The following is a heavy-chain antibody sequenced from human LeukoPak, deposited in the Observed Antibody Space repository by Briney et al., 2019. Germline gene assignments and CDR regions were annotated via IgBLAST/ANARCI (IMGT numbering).Heavy chain of an antibody. CDR2: ISGDGGST. CDR1: GFTFDDYL. Sequence: HFGGPVRLPCAASGFTFDDYLMHWARQAPGKGLEWVSLISGDGGSTYYADSVKGRFTISRDNSKNSLYLQMNSLRTEDTALYYCAKEIGMQWLTYHYGMDVWGQGTPVTVSS. CDR3: AKEIGMQWLTYHYGMDV. J-gene: IGHJ6*02. D-gene: IGHD6-19*01. V-gene: IGHV3-43*02.